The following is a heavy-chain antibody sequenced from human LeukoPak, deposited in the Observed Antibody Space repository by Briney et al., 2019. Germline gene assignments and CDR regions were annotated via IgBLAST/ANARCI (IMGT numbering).Heavy chain of an antibody. D-gene: IGHD3-10*01. CDR2: IYPSGTT. CDR1: GFTVSNDH. V-gene: IGHV3-66*01. Sequence: PGGSLRLSCAAYGFTVSNDHMSWVRQDPGKGLEWISVIYPSGTTQYTNSVKGRFTISRDISKNTLYLQMNSLRDEDTAVYFCARRILLSGLDIWGQGTMVNVSS. J-gene: IGHJ3*02. CDR3: ARRILLSGLDI.